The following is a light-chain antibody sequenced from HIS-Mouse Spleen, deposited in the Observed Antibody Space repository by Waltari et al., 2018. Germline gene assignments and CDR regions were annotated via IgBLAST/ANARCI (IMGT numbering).Light chain of an antibody. CDR1: QGISSY. J-gene: IGKJ1*01. CDR3: QQLNSYPPT. V-gene: IGKV1-9*01. Sequence: DIQLTKSPSFLSASVGDRVTITCRASQGISSYLAWYQQKPGKAPKLLIYAASTFQSGVPSRFSGSGSGTEFTLTISSLQPEDFATYYCQQLNSYPPTFGQGTKVEIK. CDR2: AAS.